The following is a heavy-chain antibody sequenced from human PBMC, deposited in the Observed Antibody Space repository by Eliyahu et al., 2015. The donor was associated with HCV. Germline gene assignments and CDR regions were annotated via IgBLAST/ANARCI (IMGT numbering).Heavy chain of an antibody. V-gene: IGHV3-48*01. D-gene: IGHD3-22*01. CDR3: ARAKLNKNYDSSGRYFDY. J-gene: IGHJ4*02. CDR1: GFTFSSYS. Sequence: EVQLVESGGGLVQPGGSLRLSCAASGFTFSSYSMNWVRQAPGKGLEWVSYISSSSSTIYYADSVKGRFTISRDNAKNSLYLQMNSLRAEDTAVYYCARAKLNKNYDSSGRYFDYWGQGTLVTVSS. CDR2: ISSSSSTI.